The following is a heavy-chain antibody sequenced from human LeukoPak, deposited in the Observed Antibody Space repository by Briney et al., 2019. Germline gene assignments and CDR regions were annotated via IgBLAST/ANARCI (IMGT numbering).Heavy chain of an antibody. J-gene: IGHJ6*04. D-gene: IGHD3-3*01. CDR2: IDWNGGST. Sequence: TGGSLRLSCAASGFTFDDYGMSWVRQAPGKGLEWVSGIDWNGGSTGCADSVKGRFTISRDNAKNSLYLQMNSLRAEDTALYYCARRGIFIPVDVWGKGTTVTVSS. CDR1: GFTFDDYG. V-gene: IGHV3-20*04. CDR3: ARRGIFIPVDV.